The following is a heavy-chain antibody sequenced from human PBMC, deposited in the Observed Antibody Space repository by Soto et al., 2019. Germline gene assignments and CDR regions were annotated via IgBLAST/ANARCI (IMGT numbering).Heavy chain of an antibody. CDR1: GFTFSSYG. J-gene: IGHJ3*02. Sequence: QVQLVESGGGVVQPGRSLRLSCAASGFTFSSYGMHWVRQAPGKGLEWVAVIWYDGSNKYYADSVKGRFTISRDNSKNTLYLQMNSLRAEDTAVYYCVRHTVTAYHDAFDIWGQGTMVTVSS. V-gene: IGHV3-33*01. CDR2: IWYDGSNK. D-gene: IGHD4-4*01. CDR3: VRHTVTAYHDAFDI.